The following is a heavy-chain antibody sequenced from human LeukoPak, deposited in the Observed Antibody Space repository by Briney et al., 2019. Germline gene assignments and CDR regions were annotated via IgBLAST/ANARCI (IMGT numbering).Heavy chain of an antibody. CDR3: ATGGIIVVPTAPWAGFDY. D-gene: IGHD2-2*01. CDR1: GLTFSDAW. Sequence: PGGSLRLSCVVSGLTFSDAWMNWVRQAPGKGLEWVGRVKSKTDGGTTDYAAPVKGRFTTSRDDSKNTLFLQMNSLKTEDTAVYYCATGGIIVVPTAPWAGFDYWGQGTLVTVSS. CDR2: VKSKTDGGTT. J-gene: IGHJ4*02. V-gene: IGHV3-15*01.